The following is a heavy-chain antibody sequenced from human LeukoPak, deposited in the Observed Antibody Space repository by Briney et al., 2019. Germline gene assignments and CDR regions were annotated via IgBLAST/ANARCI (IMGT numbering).Heavy chain of an antibody. D-gene: IGHD5-24*01. CDR3: ARHRSGWLQSSFDY. Sequence: SETLSLTCSVSGGSISSYYWSWIRQLPGKGLEWIGYIYYSGSTNYNPSLKSRVTISVDTSKNQFSLKLSSVTAADTAVYYCARHRSGWLQSSFDYWGQGTLVTVSS. CDR2: IYYSGST. V-gene: IGHV4-59*08. J-gene: IGHJ4*02. CDR1: GGSISSYY.